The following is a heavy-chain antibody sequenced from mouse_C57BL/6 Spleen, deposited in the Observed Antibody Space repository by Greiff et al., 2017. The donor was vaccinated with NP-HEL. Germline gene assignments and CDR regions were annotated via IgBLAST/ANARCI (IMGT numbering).Heavy chain of an antibody. CDR1: GYTFTDYN. Sequence: VQLQQSGPELVKPGASVKMSCKASGYTFTDYNMHWVKQSHGKSLEWIGYINPNNGGTSYNQKFKGKATLTVNKSSSTAYMELRSLTSEDSAVYYCAIPFNYGSSLYYFDYWGQGTTLTVSS. CDR3: AIPFNYGSSLYYFDY. D-gene: IGHD1-1*01. V-gene: IGHV1-22*01. J-gene: IGHJ2*01. CDR2: INPNNGGT.